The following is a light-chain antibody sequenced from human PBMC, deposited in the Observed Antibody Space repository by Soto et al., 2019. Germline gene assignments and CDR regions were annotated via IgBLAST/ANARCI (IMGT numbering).Light chain of an antibody. J-gene: IGKJ1*01. CDR1: QNINTY. CDR2: AAS. Sequence: DVQMTQSPSSLSASVGDRVTITCRASQNINTYVNWYQQKPGKAPKLLIYAASSLKSGVPSRFSGSGSGTDFTLTVSRLQPEDFATYYCQQSFSTRRAFGQGTKV. V-gene: IGKV1-39*01. CDR3: QQSFSTRRA.